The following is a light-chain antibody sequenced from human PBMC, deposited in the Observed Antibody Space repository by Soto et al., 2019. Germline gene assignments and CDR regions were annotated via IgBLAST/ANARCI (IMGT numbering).Light chain of an antibody. CDR1: QSVSSN. CDR3: QQYNKWPPWT. V-gene: IGKV3-15*01. Sequence: EIVMTQSPATLSVSPGERATLSCRASQSVSSNLAWYQQKRGQAPRLLIYGASTSATGIPARFSGSGSGTELTLTISSLQSEDFAVYYCQQYNKWPPWTFGQGTKVEIK. J-gene: IGKJ1*01. CDR2: GAS.